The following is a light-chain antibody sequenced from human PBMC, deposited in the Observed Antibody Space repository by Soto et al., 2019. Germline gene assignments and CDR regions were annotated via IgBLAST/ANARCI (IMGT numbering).Light chain of an antibody. J-gene: IGLJ1*01. CDR3: QSYDSSLSGVYV. CDR1: SSNIGAGYD. V-gene: IGLV1-40*01. Sequence: QSVLTQPPSVSGAPGQRVTISCTGSSSNIGAGYDVHWYQQLPGTAPKLLIYGNSNRPSGVPDRFSGSKSGTSASLAITGLQVEDEADYYCQSYDSSLSGVYVFGTGTKVTVL. CDR2: GNS.